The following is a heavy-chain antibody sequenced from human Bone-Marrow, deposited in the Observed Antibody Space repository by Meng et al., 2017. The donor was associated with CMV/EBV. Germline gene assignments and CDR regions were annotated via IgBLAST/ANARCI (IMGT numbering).Heavy chain of an antibody. Sequence: ETLSLTCAVYGGSFSGYYWSWVRQAPGKGLVWVSRINSDGSSTSYADSVKGRFTISRDNAKNTLYLQMNSLRAEDTAVYYCARMVRNVWSGYSFDYWGQGTLVTVSS. CDR1: GGSFSGYY. J-gene: IGHJ4*02. D-gene: IGHD3-3*01. CDR2: INSDGSST. V-gene: IGHV3-74*01. CDR3: ARMVRNVWSGYSFDY.